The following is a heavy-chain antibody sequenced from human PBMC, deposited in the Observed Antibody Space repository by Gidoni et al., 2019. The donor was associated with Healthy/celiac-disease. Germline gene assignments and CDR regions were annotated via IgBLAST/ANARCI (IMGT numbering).Heavy chain of an antibody. CDR1: GFTFSSYS. CDR3: ARGLAYCGGDCYSNWFDP. J-gene: IGHJ5*02. CDR2: ISSSSSTI. Sequence: EVQLVESGGGLVQPGGSLRLSCAASGFTFSSYSMTWVRQAPGKGLEWVSYISSSSSTIYYADSVKGRFTISKDNAKNSLYLQMNSLRDEDTAVYYCARGLAYCGGDCYSNWFDPWGQGTLVTVSS. D-gene: IGHD2-21*02. V-gene: IGHV3-48*02.